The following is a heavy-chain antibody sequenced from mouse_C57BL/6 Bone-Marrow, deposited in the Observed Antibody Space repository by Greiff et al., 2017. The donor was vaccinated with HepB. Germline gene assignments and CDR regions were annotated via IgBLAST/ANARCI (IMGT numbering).Heavy chain of an antibody. CDR2: IDPANGNT. V-gene: IGHV14-3*01. D-gene: IGHD1-1*01. CDR1: GFNIKNTY. CDR3: ARRYYGSSPYYFDY. J-gene: IGHJ2*01. Sequence: EVKLVESVAELVRPGASVKLSCTASGFNIKNTYMHWVKQRPEQGLEWIGRIDPANGNTKYAPKFQGKATITADTSSNTAYLQLSSLTSEDTAIYYCARRYYGSSPYYFDYWGQGTTLTVSS.